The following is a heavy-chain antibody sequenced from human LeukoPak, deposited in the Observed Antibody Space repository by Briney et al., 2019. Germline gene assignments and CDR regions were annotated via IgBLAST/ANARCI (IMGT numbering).Heavy chain of an antibody. Sequence: PGGSXILSCAASGFTFDAYGMSWVRQAPGKGLEWVSGINWNAGSTCYADSVKGRFTISRDNAKNSLYLQMNSLRAEDTALYYCARRMEDGMDVWGQGTTVTVSS. CDR3: ARRMEDGMDV. V-gene: IGHV3-20*04. J-gene: IGHJ6*02. CDR2: INWNAGST. CDR1: GFTFDAYG. D-gene: IGHD2-8*01.